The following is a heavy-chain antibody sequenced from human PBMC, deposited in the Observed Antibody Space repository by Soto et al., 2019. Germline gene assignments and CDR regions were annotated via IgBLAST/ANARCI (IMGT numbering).Heavy chain of an antibody. CDR2: ISYDGSNK. Sequence: QVQLVESGGGVVQPGRSLRLSCAASGFTFSSYAMHWVRQAPGKGLEWVAVISYDGSNKYYADSVKGRFTISRDNSKNTLYLQMNSLRAEDTAVYYCARTEQWLVQVWNWFDPWGQGTLVTVSS. D-gene: IGHD6-19*01. CDR1: GFTFSSYA. V-gene: IGHV3-30-3*01. CDR3: ARTEQWLVQVWNWFDP. J-gene: IGHJ5*02.